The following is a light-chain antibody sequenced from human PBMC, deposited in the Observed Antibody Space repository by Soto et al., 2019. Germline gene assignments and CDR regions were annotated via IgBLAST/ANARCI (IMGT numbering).Light chain of an antibody. Sequence: EIVVTQSPGTLSLSPGERATLCCRASQSVSSSYLAWYQQKPGQAPRLLIYGASIRATGIPDRFSGSGSGADFTLTISRLEPEDFAVYYCQQDGSSPWTFGQGTKVAIK. V-gene: IGKV3-20*01. CDR3: QQDGSSPWT. CDR2: GAS. CDR1: QSVSSSY. J-gene: IGKJ1*01.